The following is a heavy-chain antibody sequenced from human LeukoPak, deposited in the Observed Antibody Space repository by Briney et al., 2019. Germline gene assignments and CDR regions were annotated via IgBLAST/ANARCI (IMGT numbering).Heavy chain of an antibody. J-gene: IGHJ4*02. Sequence: SQTLSLTCTVSGGSISNYWGWIRQPPGKGLEWIGYIYYSGSTNYNPSLKSRVTISIDTSTNQFSLKLTSVTAADTAVYYCARSELLWFGGVNSGFDYWGQGTLVTVSS. D-gene: IGHD3-10*01. CDR3: ARSELLWFGGVNSGFDY. CDR1: GGSISNY. CDR2: IYYSGST. V-gene: IGHV4-59*01.